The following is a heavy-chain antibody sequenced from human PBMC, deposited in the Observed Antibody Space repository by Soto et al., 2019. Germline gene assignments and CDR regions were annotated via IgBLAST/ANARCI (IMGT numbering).Heavy chain of an antibody. V-gene: IGHV1-69*13. D-gene: IGHD1-26*01. Sequence: ALGKVSCEXSGGTLSRYAISWVGQAPGRGLGWMGGIIPIFGTANYAQKFQGRVTITADESTSTAYMELSSLRSEDTAVYYCAREWGGGSYWRPYNYYYYGMDVWGQGTTVTVSS. CDR3: AREWGGGSYWRPYNYYYYGMDV. J-gene: IGHJ6*02. CDR2: IIPIFGTA. CDR1: GGTLSRYA.